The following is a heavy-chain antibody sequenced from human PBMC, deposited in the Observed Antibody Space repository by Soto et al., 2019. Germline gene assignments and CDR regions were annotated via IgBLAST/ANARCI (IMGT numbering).Heavy chain of an antibody. CDR1: GFTFSSYG. CDR2: IWYDGSNK. V-gene: IGHV3-33*01. J-gene: IGHJ4*02. CDR3: ARDAYLGSGSYAY. D-gene: IGHD3-10*01. Sequence: LRLSCAASGFTFSSYGMHWVRQAPGKGLEWVALIWYDGSNKNYADSVKGRFTISRDDSKNTLYLQMNSLRAEDTAVYYCARDAYLGSGSYAYWGQGTLVTVS.